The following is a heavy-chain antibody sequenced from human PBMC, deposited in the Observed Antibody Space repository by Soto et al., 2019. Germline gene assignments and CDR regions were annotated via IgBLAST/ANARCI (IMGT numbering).Heavy chain of an antibody. CDR3: ARNPNNGYDFDS. CDR1: GGSISSGDSY. J-gene: IGHJ4*02. D-gene: IGHD5-12*01. Sequence: ASETLSLTCTVSGGSISSGDSYWSWIRQPPGKGLEWIGYIYYSGSTYYNPSLRSRVTLSVDTSKKQFSLKLSSVTAADTAVYYCARNPNNGYDFDSWGQGTLVTVSS. V-gene: IGHV4-30-4*01. CDR2: IYYSGST.